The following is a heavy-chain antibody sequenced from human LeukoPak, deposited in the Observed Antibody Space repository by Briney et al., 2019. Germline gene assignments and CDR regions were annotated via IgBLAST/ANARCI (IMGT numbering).Heavy chain of an antibody. J-gene: IGHJ6*02. Sequence: GGSLRLSCAASGFTVSSNYMSWVRQAPGKGLEWVSVIYSGGSTYYADSVKGRFTIPRDNSKNTLYLQMNSLRAEDTAVYYCAREEWELSDYYYYYGMDVWGQGTTVTVSS. V-gene: IGHV3-53*01. D-gene: IGHD1-26*01. CDR1: GFTVSSNY. CDR2: IYSGGST. CDR3: AREEWELSDYYYYYGMDV.